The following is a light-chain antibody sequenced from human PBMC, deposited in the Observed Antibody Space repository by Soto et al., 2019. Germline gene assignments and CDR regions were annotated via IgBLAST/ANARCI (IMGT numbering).Light chain of an antibody. CDR3: CSYAGSSTDV. J-gene: IGLJ1*01. CDR1: SSDVGSYNL. Sequence: QSALTQPASVSGSPGQLITISCTGTSSDVGSYNLVSWYQQHPGKAPKLMIYEGSKRPSGVSNRFSGSKSGNTASLTISGLQAEDEADYYCCSYAGSSTDVFGTGTKVTVL. CDR2: EGS. V-gene: IGLV2-23*01.